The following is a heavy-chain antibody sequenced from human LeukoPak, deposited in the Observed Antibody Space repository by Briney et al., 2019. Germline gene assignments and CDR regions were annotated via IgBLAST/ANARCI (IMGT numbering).Heavy chain of an antibody. CDR1: GYSFTSYG. V-gene: IGHV1-18*01. Sequence: ASVKVSCKASGYSFTSYGISWVRQAPGQGLEWMGWISGYNGHTYYAQKLQGRVTMTTDTSTSTAYMELRSLRSDDTAVYYCARVGGSWYFDYWGQGTLVTVSS. D-gene: IGHD6-13*01. J-gene: IGHJ4*02. CDR3: ARVGGSWYFDY. CDR2: ISGYNGHT.